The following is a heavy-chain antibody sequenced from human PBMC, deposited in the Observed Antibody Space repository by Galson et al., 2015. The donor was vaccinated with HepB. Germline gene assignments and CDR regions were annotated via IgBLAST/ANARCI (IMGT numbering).Heavy chain of an antibody. D-gene: IGHD3-16*01. CDR1: EFTFEDFA. CDR2: ITSNSKKI. Sequence: SLRLSCAASEFTFEDFAMHWVRQPPGKGLEWVSSITSNSKKIDYADSVRGRFTVSRDNSKNSLYLQMDSLRTEDTAFYYCAKDKDPFMVTFGGIINYWGQGTLVTVSS. CDR3: AKDKDPFMVTFGGIINY. V-gene: IGHV3-9*01. J-gene: IGHJ4*02.